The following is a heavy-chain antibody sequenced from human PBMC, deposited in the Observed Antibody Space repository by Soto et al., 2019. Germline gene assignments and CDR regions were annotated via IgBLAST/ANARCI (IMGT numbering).Heavy chain of an antibody. CDR1: GFTFNRYW. J-gene: IGHJ6*02. CDR3: ARGGMPRSGYEYYYYYYGVDV. V-gene: IGHV3-7*03. Sequence: EGQLVESGGGLVKPGESLRLSCAGSGFTFNRYWMSWVRQAPGKGLEWVAKVRQDGSEKYYVDSVKGRLTISRDNAKNSANLQMNSLRVEDTAVNYLARGGMPRSGYEYYYYYYGVDVGGQGTTVTVAS. D-gene: IGHD5-12*01. CDR2: VRQDGSEK.